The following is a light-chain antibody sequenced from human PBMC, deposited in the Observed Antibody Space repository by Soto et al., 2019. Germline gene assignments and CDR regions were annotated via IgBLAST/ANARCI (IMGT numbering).Light chain of an antibody. Sequence: QPVVTQSPSASASLGASVRLTCTLSSGHSSYAIAWHQQQPEKGPRYLMKVDSDGSRIKGDGIPDRFSGSSSGAERYLTISSLQSEDEADYYCQTWGTGTWVFGGGTKLTVL. J-gene: IGLJ3*02. CDR3: QTWGTGTWV. V-gene: IGLV4-69*01. CDR2: VDSDGSR. CDR1: SGHSSYA.